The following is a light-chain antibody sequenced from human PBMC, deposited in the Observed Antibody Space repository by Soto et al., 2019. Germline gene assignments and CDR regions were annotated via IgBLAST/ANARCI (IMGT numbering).Light chain of an antibody. CDR2: DVS. V-gene: IGLV2-11*01. CDR3: CSYAGSPYV. CDR1: RSDVGGYNY. J-gene: IGLJ1*01. Sequence: QSALTQPRSVSGSPGQSVTISCTGTRSDVGGYNYVSWYQQHPGKAPKVMIYDVSKRPSGVPDRFSGSKSGNTASLTISGLQAEDEADYYCCSYAGSPYVFGTGTKLTVL.